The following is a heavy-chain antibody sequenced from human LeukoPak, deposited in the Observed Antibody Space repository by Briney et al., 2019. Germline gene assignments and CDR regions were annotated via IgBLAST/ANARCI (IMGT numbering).Heavy chain of an antibody. D-gene: IGHD6-19*01. J-gene: IGHJ3*01. CDR1: GFTFSSYA. CDR3: ARGGRSGWYVGDAFDF. Sequence: SGGSLRLSCAASGFTFSSYAMSWVRQAPGKGLVWVSGISGSGGSTFYADSVKGRFTISRDNSKNTLYLQMGSLRAEDMAVYYWARGGRSGWYVGDAFDFWGQGTMVTVSS. V-gene: IGHV3-23*01. CDR2: ISGSGGST.